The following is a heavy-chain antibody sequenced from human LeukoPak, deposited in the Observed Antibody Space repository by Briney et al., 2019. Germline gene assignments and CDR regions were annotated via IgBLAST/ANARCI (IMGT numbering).Heavy chain of an antibody. V-gene: IGHV1-46*01. Sequence: ASVKVSCKASVYTFTSYYMHWVRQAPGQGLEGMGIINPSGGSTSYAQKFQGRVTMTRDTSTSTVYMELSSLRSEDTAVYYCARARGYYDSSGYSNHFDYWGQGTLVTVSS. CDR2: INPSGGST. CDR3: ARARGYYDSSGYSNHFDY. J-gene: IGHJ4*02. CDR1: VYTFTSYY. D-gene: IGHD3-22*01.